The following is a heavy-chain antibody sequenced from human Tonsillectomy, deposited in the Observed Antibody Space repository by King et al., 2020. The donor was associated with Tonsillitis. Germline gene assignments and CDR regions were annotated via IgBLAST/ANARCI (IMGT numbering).Heavy chain of an antibody. J-gene: IGHJ4*02. Sequence: QITLKESGPTLVKPTQTLTLTCTFSGFSLSTSGVGVGWIRQPPGKALDWLALIYWDDDKRYSPSLKSRLTITKDTSKSQVVLTMTNMDPVDTATYYCAHSGVLVGTTGFDYWGQGTLVTVSS. CDR2: IYWDDDK. CDR3: AHSGVLVGTTGFDY. D-gene: IGHD1-26*01. V-gene: IGHV2-5*02. CDR1: GFSLSTSGVG.